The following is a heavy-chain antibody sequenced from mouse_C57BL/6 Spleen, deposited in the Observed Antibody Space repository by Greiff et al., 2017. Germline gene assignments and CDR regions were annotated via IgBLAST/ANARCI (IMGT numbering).Heavy chain of an antibody. D-gene: IGHD2-1*01. CDR3: ARGIYYGNSAWFAY. J-gene: IGHJ3*01. V-gene: IGHV14-2*01. CDR2: IDPEDGET. CDR1: GFNIKDYY. Sequence: VQLQQSGAELVKPGASVKLSCTASGFNIKDYYMHWVKQRPEQGLGWIGRIDPEDGETKYAPEFQGKATITADTSSNTAYLQLSSLTSEDTAVYYCARGIYYGNSAWFAYWGQGTLVTVSA.